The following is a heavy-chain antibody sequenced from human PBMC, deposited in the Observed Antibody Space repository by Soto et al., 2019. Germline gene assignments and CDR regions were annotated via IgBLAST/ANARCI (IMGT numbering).Heavy chain of an antibody. CDR2: IRAYNGYT. CDR3: ARASDGYRSGWYVGYFDY. D-gene: IGHD6-19*01. J-gene: IGHJ4*02. CDR1: GYTFTSYG. V-gene: IGHV1-18*04. Sequence: QVQLVQSGGEVKKPGASVKVSCKASGYTFTSYGVSWVRQAPGQGLEWMGWIRAYNGYTNYAQKFQGRVTITTDTSTSTAYMEVRSLISDDTAVYYCARASDGYRSGWYVGYFDYWGQGTLVTASS.